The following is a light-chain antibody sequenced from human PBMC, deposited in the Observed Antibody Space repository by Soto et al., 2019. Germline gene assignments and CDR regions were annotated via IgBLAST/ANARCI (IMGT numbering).Light chain of an antibody. J-gene: IGKJ1*01. V-gene: IGKV3-20*01. CDR1: QSVRSNY. CDR3: QQYRDLPQT. Sequence: EIVLTQSPGTPSFSPGGRATPSCRASQSVRSNYLAWYQQKPGQAPRLLIYNSSTRATGIPDRFSGSGSGTDFTLTISRLEPEDFALYYCQQYRDLPQTFGQGTKVDIK. CDR2: NSS.